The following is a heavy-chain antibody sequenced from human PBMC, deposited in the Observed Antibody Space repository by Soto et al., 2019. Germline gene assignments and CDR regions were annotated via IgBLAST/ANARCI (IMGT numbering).Heavy chain of an antibody. CDR1: GGTFSSYA. V-gene: IGHV1-69*01. CDR3: ATSQGSSTSLEIYYYYSYGMDV. CDR2: IIPISDTT. J-gene: IGHJ6*02. D-gene: IGHD2-2*01. Sequence: QVQLVQSGAEVKKPGSSVKVSCKASGGTFSSYAISWVRQAPGQGLEWMGGIIPISDTTNYAQKFQGRVTITAEESRNTVSIALSSLKAEDTAVYYCATSQGSSTSLEIYYYYSYGMDVWGQGTKVTVSS.